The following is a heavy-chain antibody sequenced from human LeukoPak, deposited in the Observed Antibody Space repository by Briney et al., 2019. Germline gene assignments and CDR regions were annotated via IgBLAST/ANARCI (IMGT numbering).Heavy chain of an antibody. Sequence: GGSLRLSCAASGVTVCSNYMTWVRQAPGKGLEYVSVIYSGGGTYYADSVKGRFSISRDNSKSTLYLQMNSLRAEDTAVYYCARLVTGTTVGNSGWFDPWGQGTLVTVSS. D-gene: IGHD4-23*01. CDR1: GVTVCSNY. CDR3: ARLVTGTTVGNSGWFDP. J-gene: IGHJ5*02. V-gene: IGHV3-66*04. CDR2: IYSGGGT.